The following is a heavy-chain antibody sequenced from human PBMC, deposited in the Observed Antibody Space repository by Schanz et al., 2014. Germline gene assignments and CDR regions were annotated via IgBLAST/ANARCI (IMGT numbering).Heavy chain of an antibody. CDR3: DTMTCTIPAFDI. J-gene: IGHJ3*02. D-gene: IGHD2-15*01. Sequence: EVQLVESGGGLVQPGRSLRLSCAASGFTFDDYAMHWVRQAPGKGLEYVSGISWNRCTEVYADSVKGRFTISRDNAKNYMYLQMNRLYCAKDMEGYCDTMTCTIPAFDIWGQGTMVTVSS. CDR1: GFTFDDYA. V-gene: IGHV3-9*01. CDR2: ISWNRCTE.